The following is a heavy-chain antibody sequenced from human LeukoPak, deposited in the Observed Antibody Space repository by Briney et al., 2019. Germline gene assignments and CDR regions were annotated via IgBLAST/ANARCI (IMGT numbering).Heavy chain of an antibody. D-gene: IGHD3-22*01. V-gene: IGHV3-15*01. Sequence: VGSLRLSCAASGFTFSNAWMSWVRQAPGKGLEWVGRIKSKTDGGTTDYAAPVKGRFTISRDDSKNTLYLQMNSLKTEDTAVYYCSTSSRPPLPYYYDSSGYYYWGQGTLVTVSS. CDR1: GFTFSNAW. CDR3: STSSRPPLPYYYDSSGYYY. J-gene: IGHJ4*02. CDR2: IKSKTDGGTT.